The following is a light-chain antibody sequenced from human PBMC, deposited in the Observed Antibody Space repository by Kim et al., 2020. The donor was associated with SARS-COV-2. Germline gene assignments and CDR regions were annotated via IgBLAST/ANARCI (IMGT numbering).Light chain of an antibody. Sequence: QSVLTQPPSVSGTPGQRVTISCSGSGSNIGAGGNFVYWYQQLPGTAPKLLIYLNNQRPSGVPDRFSGSKSGTSASLAISGLRSEDEADYYCAAWDGSLSCWLFGGGTKVTVL. CDR1: GSNIGAGGNF. CDR3: AAWDGSLSCWL. J-gene: IGLJ3*02. V-gene: IGLV1-47*01. CDR2: LNN.